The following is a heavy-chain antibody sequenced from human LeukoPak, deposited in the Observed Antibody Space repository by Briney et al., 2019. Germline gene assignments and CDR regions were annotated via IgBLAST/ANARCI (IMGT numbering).Heavy chain of an antibody. D-gene: IGHD1-26*01. CDR3: ARGAKWAYYFDY. CDR1: GFAFGSEA. Sequence: GGSLRLSCAVSGFAFGSEAMSWVRQSPARGLEWAASISPGGGTTYYADYVKGRFTISRDNAKDTLYLHMNSLTAEDTAVYYCARGAKWAYYFDYWGQGTLVTVSS. CDR2: ISPGGGTT. V-gene: IGHV3-23*01. J-gene: IGHJ4*02.